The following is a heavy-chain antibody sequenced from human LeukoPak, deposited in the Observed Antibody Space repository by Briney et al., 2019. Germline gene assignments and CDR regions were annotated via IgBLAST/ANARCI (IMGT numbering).Heavy chain of an antibody. J-gene: IGHJ5*02. V-gene: IGHV4-39*07. Sequence: SETLSLTCTVSGGSISSSSYYWGWIRQPPEKGLEWIGSIYYSGSTYYNPSLKSRVTISVDTSKNQFSLKLSSVTAADTAVYYCARERTIVVPAAKLWFDPWGQGTLVTVSS. CDR1: GGSISSSSYY. CDR2: IYYSGST. D-gene: IGHD2-2*01. CDR3: ARERTIVVPAAKLWFDP.